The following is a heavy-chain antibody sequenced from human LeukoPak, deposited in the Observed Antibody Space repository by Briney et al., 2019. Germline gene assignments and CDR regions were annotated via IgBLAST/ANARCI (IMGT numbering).Heavy chain of an antibody. J-gene: IGHJ4*02. CDR3: ARDRSYGAFDY. Sequence: RTGGSLRLSCAASGFTFDDSGMNWVRQPPGKGLEWASGISGNGGRTYYADSGKGRFTSSRDNAKNSLYLHMNSLRAEDTALYSCARDRSYGAFDYWGQGTLVTVSS. V-gene: IGHV3-20*04. CDR1: GFTFDDSG. D-gene: IGHD1-26*01. CDR2: ISGNGGRT.